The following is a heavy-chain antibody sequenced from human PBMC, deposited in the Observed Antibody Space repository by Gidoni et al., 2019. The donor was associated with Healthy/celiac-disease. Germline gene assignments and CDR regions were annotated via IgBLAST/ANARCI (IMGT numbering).Heavy chain of an antibody. D-gene: IGHD3-22*01. CDR1: GFTVSSNY. J-gene: IGHJ6*02. V-gene: IGHV3-66*02. Sequence: EVQLVESGGGLVQPGGSLRLSCAASGFTVSSNYMSCVRQAPGKGLEWVSVIYSGGSTYYADSVKGRFTISRDNSKNTLYLQMNSLRAEDTAVYYCAREPPPSYYYDSSGYYSPYYYGMDVWGQGTTVTVSS. CDR2: IYSGGST. CDR3: AREPPPSYYYDSSGYYSPYYYGMDV.